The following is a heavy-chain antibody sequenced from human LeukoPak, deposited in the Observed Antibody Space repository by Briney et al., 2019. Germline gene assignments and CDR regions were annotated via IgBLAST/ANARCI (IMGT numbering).Heavy chain of an antibody. CDR2: TYYRSKWYN. J-gene: IGHJ4*02. Sequence: SQTLSLTCAIFGVSVSSNSAGWNWIRQSPSRGLEWLGRTYYRSKWYNDYAVSVKSRITINPDTSKNQFSLQLNSVTPGVTAVYYCAREGGAAGTDDWGQGTLVTVSS. V-gene: IGHV6-1*01. D-gene: IGHD6-13*01. CDR1: GVSVSSNSAG. CDR3: AREGGAAGTDD.